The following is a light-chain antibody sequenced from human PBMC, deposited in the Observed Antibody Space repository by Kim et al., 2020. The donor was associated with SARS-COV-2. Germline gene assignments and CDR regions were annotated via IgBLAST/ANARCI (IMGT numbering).Light chain of an antibody. Sequence: SPGERATLSCRASQSVSSNLAWYQQKPGQAPRLLIYGASTRATGIPARFSGSGSGTEFTLTISSLQSEDFAVYYCQQYNNWPAMTFGQGTRLEIK. J-gene: IGKJ5*01. CDR3: QQYNNWPAMT. CDR1: QSVSSN. V-gene: IGKV3-15*01. CDR2: GAS.